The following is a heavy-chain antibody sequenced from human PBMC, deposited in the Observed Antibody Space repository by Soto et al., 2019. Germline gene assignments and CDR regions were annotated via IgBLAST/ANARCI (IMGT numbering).Heavy chain of an antibody. CDR3: ARTSAGGKYYCGMDV. Sequence: PGESLKISCKGSGYSFTSYWIGWVRQMPGKGLEWMGIIYPGDSDTRYSPSFQGQVTISADKSISTAYLQWSSLKASDTAMYYCARTSAGGKYYCGMDVWGEGTTVTVSS. V-gene: IGHV5-51*01. D-gene: IGHD6-13*01. CDR1: GYSFTSYW. J-gene: IGHJ6*04. CDR2: IYPGDSDT.